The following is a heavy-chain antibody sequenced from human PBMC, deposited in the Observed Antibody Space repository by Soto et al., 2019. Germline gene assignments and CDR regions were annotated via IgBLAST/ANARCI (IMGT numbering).Heavy chain of an antibody. CDR2: IIPIFGTA. J-gene: IGHJ6*02. D-gene: IGHD3-3*01. V-gene: IGHV1-69*01. CDR3: ARTSKTYTSFGVVSPYYYYGMDV. CDR1: GGTFSSYA. Sequence: QVQLVQSGAEVKKPGSSVKVSCKASGGTFSSYAISWVRQAPGQGLEWMGGIIPIFGTANYAQKFQGRVTITADESTSTAYMELSSLRSEDTAVYYCARTSKTYTSFGVVSPYYYYGMDVWGQGTTVTVSS.